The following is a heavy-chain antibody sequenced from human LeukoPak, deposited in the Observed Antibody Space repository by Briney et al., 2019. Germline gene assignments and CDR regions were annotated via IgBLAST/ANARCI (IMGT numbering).Heavy chain of an antibody. CDR1: GGSISSGGYY. V-gene: IGHV4-31*03. D-gene: IGHD2-2*01. Sequence: SETLSLTCTVSGGSISSGGYYWSWIRQHPGKGLEWIGYIYYSGSTYYNPSLKSRVTISVDTSKNQFSLKLSSVTAADTAVYYCARDLVVPAARTRSYNWFDPWGQGTLVTVSS. CDR2: IYYSGST. CDR3: ARDLVVPAARTRSYNWFDP. J-gene: IGHJ5*02.